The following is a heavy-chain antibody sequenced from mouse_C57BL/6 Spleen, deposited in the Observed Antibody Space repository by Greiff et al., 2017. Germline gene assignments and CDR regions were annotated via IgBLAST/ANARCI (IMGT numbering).Heavy chain of an antibody. D-gene: IGHD2-5*01. CDR1: GYTFTSYW. Sequence: QVQLQQPGAELVKPGASVKLSCKASGYTFTSYWMQWVKQRPGQGLEWIGEIDPSDSCTNYNQKFKGKATLTVDTSSSTAYMQLSSLTSEDSAVYYCARADDSNYWFAYWGQGTLVTVS. CDR3: ARADDSNYWFAY. CDR2: IDPSDSCT. V-gene: IGHV1-50*01. J-gene: IGHJ3*01.